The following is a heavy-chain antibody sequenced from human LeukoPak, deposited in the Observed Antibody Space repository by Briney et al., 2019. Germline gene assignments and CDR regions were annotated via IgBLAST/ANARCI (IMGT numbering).Heavy chain of an antibody. CDR1: GFTFGNYW. CDR2: IKQDGSEK. J-gene: IGHJ4*02. D-gene: IGHD6-13*01. CDR3: ARAIGSGTEDY. V-gene: IGHV3-7*01. Sequence: PGGSLRLSCVASGFTFGNYWMSWVRQAPGKGLEWVANIKQDGSEKYYVDSVKGRFTISRDNAKNSLYLQMNSLRAEDTAVYYCARAIGSGTEDYWGQGSLVTVSP.